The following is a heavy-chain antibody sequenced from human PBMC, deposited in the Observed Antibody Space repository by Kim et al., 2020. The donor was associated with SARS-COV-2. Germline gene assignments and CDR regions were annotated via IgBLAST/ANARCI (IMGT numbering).Heavy chain of an antibody. J-gene: IGHJ4*02. CDR1: GGSFSGYY. Sequence: SETLSLTCAVYGGSFSGYYWSWIRQPPGKGLEWIGEINHSGSTNYNPSLKSRVTISVDTSKNQFSLKLSSVTAADTAVYYCARRGSQTTNDYWGQGTLVTVSS. D-gene: IGHD2-15*01. CDR2: INHSGST. V-gene: IGHV4-34*01. CDR3: ARRGSQTTNDY.